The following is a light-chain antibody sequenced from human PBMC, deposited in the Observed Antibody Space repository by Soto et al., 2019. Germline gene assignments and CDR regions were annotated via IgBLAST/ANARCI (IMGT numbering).Light chain of an antibody. J-gene: IGLJ1*01. CDR3: SSYTSSSNLYV. CDR2: DVS. V-gene: IGLV2-14*03. CDR1: SSDVGGYNY. Sequence: QSALTQPASVSGSPGQSITLSCTGSSSDVGGYNYVSWYQQHPGKAPKLMIYDVSRRPSGISNRFSGSKSGNMASLTISGLQAEDEADYYCSSYTSSSNLYVFGTGTKLTVL.